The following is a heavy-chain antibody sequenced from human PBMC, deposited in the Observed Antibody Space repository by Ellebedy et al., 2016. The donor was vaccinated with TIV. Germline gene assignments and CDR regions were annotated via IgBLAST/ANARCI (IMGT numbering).Heavy chain of an antibody. J-gene: IGHJ6*02. Sequence: SVKVSXXASGGTFSSYAISWVRQAPRQGLEWMGGIIPIFGTANYAQKFQGRVTITADKSTSTAYMELSSLRSEDTAVYYCARQKTGHLYYYYGMDVWGQGTTVTVSS. V-gene: IGHV1-69*06. CDR2: IIPIFGTA. CDR1: GGTFSSYA. CDR3: ARQKTGHLYYYYGMDV.